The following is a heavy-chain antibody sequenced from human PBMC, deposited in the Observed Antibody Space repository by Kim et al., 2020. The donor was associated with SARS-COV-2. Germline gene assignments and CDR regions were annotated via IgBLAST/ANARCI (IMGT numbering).Heavy chain of an antibody. V-gene: IGHV1-18*01. D-gene: IGHD1-26*01. Sequence: NYAQKLQGRGTMTTDTSTSTAYMELRSLRSDDTAVYYCARAHIVGAPVDPWGQGTLVTVSS. CDR3: ARAHIVGAPVDP. J-gene: IGHJ5*02.